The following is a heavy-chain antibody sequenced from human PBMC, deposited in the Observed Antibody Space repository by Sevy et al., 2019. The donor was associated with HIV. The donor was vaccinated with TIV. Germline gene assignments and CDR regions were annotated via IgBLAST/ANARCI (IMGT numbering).Heavy chain of an antibody. CDR1: GGPFNTYA. D-gene: IGHD1-1*01. V-gene: IGHV1-69*13. J-gene: IGHJ6*02. CDR2: IIPLFGTT. Sequence: ASVKVSCKASGGPFNTYAITWIRQAPGQGLEWMGGIIPLFGTTNYAPKFQGRVTITADESRTTAYLEVSSLRSEDTAVYYCASEVGGSVRLERLTSYYGVDVWGQGTTVTVSS. CDR3: ASEVGGSVRLERLTSYYGVDV.